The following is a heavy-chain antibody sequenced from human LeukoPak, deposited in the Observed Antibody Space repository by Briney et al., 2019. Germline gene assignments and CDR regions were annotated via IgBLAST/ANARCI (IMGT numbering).Heavy chain of an antibody. CDR1: GFTFSSYA. J-gene: IGHJ4*02. Sequence: QPGGSLRLSCAASGFTFSSYAMSWVRQAPGKGLEWVSAISGSGGSTYYADSVKGRFTISRDNSKNTLYLQMNSLRAEDTAVYYCAKPFLEWLSPQPFYFDYWGQGTLVTVSS. V-gene: IGHV3-23*01. D-gene: IGHD3-3*01. CDR3: AKPFLEWLSPQPFYFDY. CDR2: ISGSGGST.